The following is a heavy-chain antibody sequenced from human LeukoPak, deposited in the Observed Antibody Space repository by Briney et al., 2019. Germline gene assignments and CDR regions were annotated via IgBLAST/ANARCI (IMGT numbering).Heavy chain of an antibody. CDR1: GASISMGGYS. V-gene: IGHV4-30-2*01. J-gene: IGHJ4*02. CDR2: IYHRGST. CDR3: ARGGRYSSSWTWGPFDY. Sequence: SQTLSLTCAVSGASISMGGYSWGLIRQPPGKGLEWIGYIYHRGSTYYNPSLKSRVTISVDRSKNLFSLKLSSVTATDTAVYYCARGGRYSSSWTWGPFDYWGQGTLVTVSS. D-gene: IGHD6-13*01.